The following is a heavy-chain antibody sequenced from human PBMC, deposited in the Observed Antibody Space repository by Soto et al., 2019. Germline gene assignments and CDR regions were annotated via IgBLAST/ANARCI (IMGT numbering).Heavy chain of an antibody. J-gene: IGHJ4*02. D-gene: IGHD2-21*02. V-gene: IGHV1-2*04. CDR1: GYTFTGYY. CDR3: ASAHCGGDRHSGVDY. CDR2: INPNSGGT. Sequence: QVQLVQSGAEVKKPGASVKVSCKASGYTFTGYYMHWVRQAPGQGLEWMGWINPNSGGTNYAQKFQGWVTMTRDTSISTDHMELSRLRSDATAVYYCASAHCGGDRHSGVDYWGQRPLATVSS.